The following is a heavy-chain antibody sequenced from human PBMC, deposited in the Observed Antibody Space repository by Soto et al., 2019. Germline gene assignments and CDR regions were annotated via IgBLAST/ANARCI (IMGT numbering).Heavy chain of an antibody. D-gene: IGHD3-10*01. CDR2: IYHSGTS. Sequence: QVQLQQSGPGLAKPSGTLSLTCAVSGDSISSINWWNWVRQPPGKGLEWIGQIYHSGTSNYNPSLKSPVTLSVDKAKNQFSLRLTSVTAADTAIYYCASQGTPYGMDVWGHGTTVTVSS. V-gene: IGHV4-4*02. J-gene: IGHJ6*02. CDR1: GDSISSINW. CDR3: ASQGTPYGMDV.